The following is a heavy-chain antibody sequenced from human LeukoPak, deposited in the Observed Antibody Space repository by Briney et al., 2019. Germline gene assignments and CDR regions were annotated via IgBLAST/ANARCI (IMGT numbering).Heavy chain of an antibody. CDR1: GFTVSSNY. CDR3: ARSDGIVAAGPFDY. V-gene: IGHV3-53*01. Sequence: GGSLRLSCAVSGFTVSSNYMSWVRQAPGKGLEWVSVIYGGGSTYYADSAKGRFTISRDNSKNTLYLQMNSLRAEDTAVYYCARSDGIVAAGPFDYWGQGTLATVS. J-gene: IGHJ4*02. D-gene: IGHD6-13*01. CDR2: IYGGGST.